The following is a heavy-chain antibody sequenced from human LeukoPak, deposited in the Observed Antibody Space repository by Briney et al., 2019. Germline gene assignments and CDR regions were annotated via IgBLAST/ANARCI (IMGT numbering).Heavy chain of an antibody. CDR2: IYSGGST. D-gene: IGHD1-26*01. CDR3: ARDQIVGATLSDY. Sequence: PGGSLRLSCAASGFTVSSNYMSCVRQAPGKGLEWVSVIYSGGSTYYADSVKGRFTISRDNSKNTLYLQKNSLRAEDTAVYYCARDQIVGATLSDYWGQGTLVTVSS. J-gene: IGHJ4*02. V-gene: IGHV3-53*01. CDR1: GFTVSSNY.